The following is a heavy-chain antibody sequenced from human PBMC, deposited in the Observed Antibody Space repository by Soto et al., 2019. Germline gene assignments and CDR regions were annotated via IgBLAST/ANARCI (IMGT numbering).Heavy chain of an antibody. Sequence: QVQLVQSGAEVKKPGASVKVSCKASGYTFTSYYMHWVRQAPGQGLEWMGIINPSGGSTSYAQKFQSRVNRPIDTSTRKVYMELSSLRSEDTAVYYCARGYCSGGSCYLSAYFDYWGQGTLVTVSS. CDR2: INPSGGST. CDR1: GYTFTSYY. D-gene: IGHD2-15*01. V-gene: IGHV1-46*01. CDR3: ARGYCSGGSCYLSAYFDY. J-gene: IGHJ4*02.